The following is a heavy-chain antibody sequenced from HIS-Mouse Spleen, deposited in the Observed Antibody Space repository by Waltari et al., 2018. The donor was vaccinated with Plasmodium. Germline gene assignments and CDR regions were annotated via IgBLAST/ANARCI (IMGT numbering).Heavy chain of an antibody. D-gene: IGHD6-13*01. CDR3: ARDRSAAALLGY. V-gene: IGHV3-21*01. CDR1: GFTFSSYS. CDR2: ISSSSSYI. Sequence: EVQLVESGGGLVKPGGSLSLPCAASGFTFSSYSMNWVRQAPGKGLEWVSSISSSSSYIYYADSVKGRFTISRDNAKNSLYLQMNSLRAEDTAVYYCARDRSAAALLGYWGQGTLVTVSS. J-gene: IGHJ4*02.